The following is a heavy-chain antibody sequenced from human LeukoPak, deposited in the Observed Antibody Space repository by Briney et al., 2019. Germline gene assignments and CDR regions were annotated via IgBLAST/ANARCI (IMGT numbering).Heavy chain of an antibody. Sequence: SETLSLTCSVSGGSMSNYFWSWIRQPPGKGLECIGFIYYSETTNFNPSFKSRVTISVDTSKNQLSLKVTSVTAADTAVYYCARGLGMGHDSSGSDWFDSWGQGTLVTVSS. CDR1: GGSMSNYF. D-gene: IGHD3-22*01. CDR3: ARGLGMGHDSSGSDWFDS. CDR2: IYYSETT. V-gene: IGHV4-59*01. J-gene: IGHJ5*01.